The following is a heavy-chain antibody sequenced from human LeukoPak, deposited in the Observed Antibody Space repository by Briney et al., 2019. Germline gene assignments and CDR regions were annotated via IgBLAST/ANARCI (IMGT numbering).Heavy chain of an antibody. Sequence: ASVKVSCKASGYTFTNYNIHWVRQASGHGLEWMGGMNPNSGNTDSTQKFQGKLSMTRVTSVSTAYKELTSLRSDDTAVYYCARRVADHFDYWGQGTLVTVSS. V-gene: IGHV1-8*01. CDR2: MNPNSGNT. CDR1: GYTFTNYN. J-gene: IGHJ4*02. CDR3: ARRVADHFDY. D-gene: IGHD6-19*01.